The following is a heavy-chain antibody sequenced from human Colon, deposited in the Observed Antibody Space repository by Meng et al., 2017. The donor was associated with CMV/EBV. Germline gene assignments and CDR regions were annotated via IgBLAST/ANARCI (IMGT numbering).Heavy chain of an antibody. CDR3: ARGGVVVAIATPDP. J-gene: IGHJ5*02. CDR1: GFTVSNYG. CDR2: ISYEGINK. Sequence: CGFTVSNYGLHGVRRARGKGLEWVAVISYEGINKNYENSVRGRFTISGDNSDSTLYLQMNSLRREDTAVYYCARGGVVVAIATPDPWGQGTMVTVSS. V-gene: IGHV3-30*17. D-gene: IGHD2-21*01.